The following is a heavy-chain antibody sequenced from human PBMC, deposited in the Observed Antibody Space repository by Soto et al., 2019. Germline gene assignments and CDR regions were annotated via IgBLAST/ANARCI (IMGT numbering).Heavy chain of an antibody. D-gene: IGHD6-25*01. Sequence: EEQLVESGGDLVQPGGSLRLSCAASGFTFGDYWFHWVRQAPGKGLLWVSFIHGTGRTNYADSVKGRFTISKDIAKNTLFLQMNSLRAEDTAVYYCAKMRHLSYFDYWGQGTLVTVSS. CDR1: GFTFGDYW. J-gene: IGHJ4*02. CDR3: AKMRHLSYFDY. CDR2: IHGTGRT. V-gene: IGHV3-74*01.